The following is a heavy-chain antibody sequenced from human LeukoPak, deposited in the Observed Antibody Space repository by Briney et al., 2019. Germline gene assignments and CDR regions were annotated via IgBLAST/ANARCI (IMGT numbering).Heavy chain of an antibody. J-gene: IGHJ6*03. CDR2: IYTSGST. CDR1: GGSISSYY. D-gene: IGHD1-1*01. CDR3: ARGRDTPYPPTDHMDV. Sequence: SETLSLTCTVSGGSISSYYWSWIRQPAGKGLEWIGRIYTSGSTNYNPSLKSRVTMSVDTSKNQFSLKLSSVTAADTAVYYCARGRDTPYPPTDHMDVWGKGTTVTVSS. V-gene: IGHV4-4*07.